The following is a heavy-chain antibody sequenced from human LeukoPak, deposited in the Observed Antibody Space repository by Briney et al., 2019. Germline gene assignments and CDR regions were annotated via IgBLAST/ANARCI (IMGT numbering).Heavy chain of an antibody. CDR1: GGSISSGDYY. J-gene: IGHJ4*02. D-gene: IGHD3-22*01. V-gene: IGHV4-30-4*01. Sequence: SETLSLTCTVSGGSISSGDYYWSWIRQPPGKGLEWIGYIYYSGSTYYNPSLKSRVTISVDTSKNQFSLKLSSVTAADTAVYYCARSSGYYLWYFDYWGQGTLVTVSS. CDR3: ARSSGYYLWYFDY. CDR2: IYYSGST.